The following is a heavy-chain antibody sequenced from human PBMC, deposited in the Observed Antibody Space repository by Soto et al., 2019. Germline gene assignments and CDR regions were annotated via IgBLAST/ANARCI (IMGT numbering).Heavy chain of an antibody. Sequence: QVQLQQWGAGLLKPSETLSLTCAVYGGSFSGYSWSWLRQPPGKGLEWIGEINHSGSTNYTPSLKSLVTISVDTSKHQFSLKLSSGTAADTAVYYCAGKVTTQHNWFDPWGQGNLVTVSS. CDR2: INHSGST. D-gene: IGHD2-21*02. V-gene: IGHV4-34*01. CDR1: GGSFSGYS. J-gene: IGHJ5*02. CDR3: AGKVTTQHNWFDP.